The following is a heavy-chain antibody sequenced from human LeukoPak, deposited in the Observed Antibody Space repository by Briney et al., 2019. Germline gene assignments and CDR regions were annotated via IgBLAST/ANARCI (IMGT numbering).Heavy chain of an antibody. D-gene: IGHD3-10*02. CDR3: AREMFPIFDY. CDR1: GFTFSSCA. J-gene: IGHJ4*02. Sequence: GGSLRLSCAASGFTFSSCAMHWVRQAPGKGLEWVAVISYDGSNKYYADSVKGRFTISRDNSKNTLYLQMNSLRAEDTAVYYCAREMFPIFDYWGQGTLVTVSS. V-gene: IGHV3-30*04. CDR2: ISYDGSNK.